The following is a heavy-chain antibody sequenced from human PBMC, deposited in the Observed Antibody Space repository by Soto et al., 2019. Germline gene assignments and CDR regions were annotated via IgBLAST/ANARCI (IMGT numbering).Heavy chain of an antibody. CDR1: GFTFSAYA. J-gene: IGHJ4*02. CDR3: AKFAGTVTSGWNNDI. CDR2: ITNGAGGVK. Sequence: EVQLLESGGDLVQPGGYLRIYCAASGFTFSAYAMSWVRQAPGRGLEWVSTITNGAGGVKYYADSAKGRFSITRDNSRNTPFLQMNSLRVDDTAEYYCAKFAGTVTSGWNNDIWGQGTLVTGSS. D-gene: IGHD6-19*01. V-gene: IGHV3-23*01.